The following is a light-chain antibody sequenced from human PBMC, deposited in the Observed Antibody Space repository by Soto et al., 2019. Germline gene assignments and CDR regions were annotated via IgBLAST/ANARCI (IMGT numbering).Light chain of an antibody. Sequence: DIVMTQSPLSLPVTPGEPASLSCRSSQSLQHSNGYNYLDWYLHKPGQSPQILFYLASNRASGVPDRFSGSGSGTDFTLKINIVEAEDVGVYYCMQALQTPTFGQGTKVEIK. V-gene: IGKV2-28*01. CDR2: LAS. J-gene: IGKJ1*01. CDR1: QSLQHSNGYNY. CDR3: MQALQTPT.